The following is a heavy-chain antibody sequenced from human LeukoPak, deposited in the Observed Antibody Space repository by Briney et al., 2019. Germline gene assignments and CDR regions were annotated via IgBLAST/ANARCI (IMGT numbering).Heavy chain of an antibody. V-gene: IGHV1-18*01. Sequence: ASVKVSCKASGYTFTSYGISWVRQAPGQGLEWMGWISAYNGNTNYAQKLQGRVTMTTDTSTSTAYMELRSLRSDDTAVYYCARDYTRFLEWLSDAPHFDYWGQGTLVTVSS. CDR3: ARDYTRFLEWLSDAPHFDY. J-gene: IGHJ4*02. CDR1: GYTFTSYG. CDR2: ISAYNGNT. D-gene: IGHD3-3*01.